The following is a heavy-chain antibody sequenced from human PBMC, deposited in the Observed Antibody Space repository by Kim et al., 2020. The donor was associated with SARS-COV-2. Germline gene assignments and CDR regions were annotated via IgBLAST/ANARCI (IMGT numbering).Heavy chain of an antibody. CDR1: GGSFSGYY. CDR2: INHSGST. Sequence: SETLSLTCAVYGGSFSGYYWSWIRQPPGKGLEWIGEINHSGSTNYNPSLKSRVTISVDTSKNQFPLKLSAVTAADTAVYYCARGGGSGWYWFDPWGQGTLVTVSS. V-gene: IGHV4-34*01. CDR3: ARGGGSGWYWFDP. D-gene: IGHD6-19*01. J-gene: IGHJ5*02.